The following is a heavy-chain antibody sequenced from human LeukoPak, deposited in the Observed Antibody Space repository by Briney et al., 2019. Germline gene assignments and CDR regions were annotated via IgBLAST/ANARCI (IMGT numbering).Heavy chain of an antibody. V-gene: IGHV4-59*01. D-gene: IGHD4/OR15-4a*01. CDR1: GGSICSYY. CDR2: IYYSGST. CDR3: ARETPTLDGAFS. J-gene: IGHJ5*02. Sequence: SETLSLTCTVSGGSICSYYWSWIRQPPGKGLEWIGYIYYSGSTNYNPSLKSRVTISVDTSKNQFSLKLSSVTAADTAVYYCARETPTLDGAFSWGQGTLVTVSS.